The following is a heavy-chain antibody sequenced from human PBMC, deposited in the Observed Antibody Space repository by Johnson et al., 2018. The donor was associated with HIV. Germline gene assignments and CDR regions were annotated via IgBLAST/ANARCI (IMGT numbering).Heavy chain of an antibody. D-gene: IGHD3-10*01. Sequence: VQLVESGGGVVRPGGSLRLSCAASGFTFDDYGMSWVRQAPGKGLEWVSVIYSGGSTYYADSVKGRFTISRDNAKNSLYLQMNSLRAEDTALYYCARDFVAFGECTAFDIWGQGTMVAVSS. CDR3: ARDFVAFGECTAFDI. CDR2: IYSGGST. V-gene: IGHV3-20*04. CDR1: GFTFDDYG. J-gene: IGHJ3*02.